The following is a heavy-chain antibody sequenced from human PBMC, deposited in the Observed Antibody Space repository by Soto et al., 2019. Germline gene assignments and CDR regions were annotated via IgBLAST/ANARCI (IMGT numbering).Heavy chain of an antibody. V-gene: IGHV3-13*05. CDR3: AIAYVGRLPRRGDYYYALDV. CDR2: LGAADDP. CDR1: GFSFRDYD. D-gene: IGHD3-10*01. J-gene: IGHJ6*04. Sequence: EVQLVESGGGSVQPGGSLRLSCAASGFSFRDYDMHWVRQRTCKGLEWVSGLGAADDPYYVRSVKGRFSVSRVNAQSYLYLQRNNRRVDDTAFYYCAIAYVGRLPRRGDYYYALDVWVRGTTVTVSS.